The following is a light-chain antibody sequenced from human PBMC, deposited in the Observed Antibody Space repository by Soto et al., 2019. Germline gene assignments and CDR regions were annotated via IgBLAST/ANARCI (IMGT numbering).Light chain of an antibody. J-gene: IGKJ2*01. Sequence: EIVLTQSPATLSLSPGERATLSCRASQSVSSYLAWYQQKPGQAPRLLLYDASNRATGIPARFSGSGSGTDFTLPISSLEPEDFAVYYCQQRSNWPHTFGQGTKLEIK. CDR3: QQRSNWPHT. V-gene: IGKV3-11*01. CDR2: DAS. CDR1: QSVSSY.